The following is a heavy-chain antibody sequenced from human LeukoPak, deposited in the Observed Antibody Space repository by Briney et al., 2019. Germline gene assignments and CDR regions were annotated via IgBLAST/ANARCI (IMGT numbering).Heavy chain of an antibody. J-gene: IGHJ4*02. CDR3: AKARVYLDTAMDVDY. CDR2: ISSSSSYI. CDR1: GFTFSSYS. Sequence: AGGSLRLSCAASGFTFSSYSMNWVRQAPGKGLEWVSSISSSSSYIYYADSVKGRFTISRDNAKNSLYLQMNSLRAEDTAVYYCAKARVYLDTAMDVDYWGQETLVTVSS. V-gene: IGHV3-21*01. D-gene: IGHD5-18*01.